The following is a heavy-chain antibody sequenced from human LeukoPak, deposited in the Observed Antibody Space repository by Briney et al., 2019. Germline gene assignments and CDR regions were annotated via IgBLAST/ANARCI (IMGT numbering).Heavy chain of an antibody. CDR1: GFTFDDYA. CDR3: AKGTSWYFFDY. CDR2: INWNSGRI. D-gene: IGHD2-2*01. Sequence: GGSLRLSCAASGFTFDDYAMHWVRHAPGKGLEWVSVINWNSGRIVYADSVKGRFTISRDNAKNSLYLQMNSLTTEDTALYYCAKGTSWYFFDYWGQGTLVTVSS. J-gene: IGHJ4*02. V-gene: IGHV3-9*01.